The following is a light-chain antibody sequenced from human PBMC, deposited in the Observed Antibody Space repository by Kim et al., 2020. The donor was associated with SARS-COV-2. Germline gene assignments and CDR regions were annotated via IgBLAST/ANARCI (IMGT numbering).Light chain of an antibody. V-gene: IGKV3-15*01. J-gene: IGKJ1*01. Sequence: SPGESATRSCRASQTSKNRLVWYQQKPGQAPRLLIYDATTRATGIPARFIGSGSETDFTLTISSLQSEDFAVYYCQQSNDWPPLTFGQGTKVDIK. CDR2: DAT. CDR3: QQSNDWPPLT. CDR1: QTSKNR.